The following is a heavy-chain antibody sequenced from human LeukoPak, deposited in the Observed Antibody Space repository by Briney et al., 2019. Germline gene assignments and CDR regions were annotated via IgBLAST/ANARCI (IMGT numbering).Heavy chain of an antibody. J-gene: IGHJ5*01. CDR3: AKEMGYCTGGSCYRWFDS. CDR2: ISTSSTTI. Sequence: PGGSLRLSCAASGFTFSIYSMSWVRQAPGKGLEWLSYISTSSTTIYYADSAKGRFTISRDDARNSLSLQMNSLRADDTAVYYCAKEMGYCTGGSCYRWFDSWGQGTLVTVSS. D-gene: IGHD2-15*01. CDR1: GFTFSIYS. V-gene: IGHV3-48*01.